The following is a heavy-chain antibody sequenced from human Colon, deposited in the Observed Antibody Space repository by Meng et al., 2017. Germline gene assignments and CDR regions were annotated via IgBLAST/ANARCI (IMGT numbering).Heavy chain of an antibody. D-gene: IGHD3-10*01. CDR3: AVWFGELLSGNWFDP. CDR2: IYYSGST. CDR1: GGSISSSSYY. V-gene: IGHV4-39*07. J-gene: IGHJ5*02. Sequence: LQLQESGPVLVKPSETLSLTCTVSGGSISSSSYYWGWIRQPPGKGLEWIGSIYYSGSTYYNPSLKSRVTISVDTSKNQFSLKLSSVTAADTAVYYCAVWFGELLSGNWFDPWGQGTLVTVSS.